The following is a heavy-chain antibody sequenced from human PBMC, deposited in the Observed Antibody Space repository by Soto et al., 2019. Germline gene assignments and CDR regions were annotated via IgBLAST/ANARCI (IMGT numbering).Heavy chain of an antibody. D-gene: IGHD2-2*01. J-gene: IGHJ6*03. CDR3: AKDTSSSPYYMDV. CDR1: GFTFSNFA. Sequence: EVQVLESGGGSVQPGGSLRLSCAASGFTFSNFAMSWVRHAPGKGLEWVSEITGSTGTTYYADSVKGRFIISRDNSKNTVHPLRNSLRAEDTAVYYCAKDTSSSPYYMDVWGKGTTVTVSS. CDR2: ITGSTGTT. V-gene: IGHV3-23*01.